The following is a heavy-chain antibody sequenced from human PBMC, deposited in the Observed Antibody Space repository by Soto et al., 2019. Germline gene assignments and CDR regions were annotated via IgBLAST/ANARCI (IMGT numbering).Heavy chain of an antibody. CDR1: GFTFSSYT. D-gene: IGHD2-21*02. V-gene: IGHV3-23*01. CDR3: AKGFIRDCGGDCTVDT. J-gene: IGHJ5*02. Sequence: GGSLRISCAASGFTFSSYTMSWVRQAPGKGLEWVSGISATGGSTYYADSVKGRFTFSRDNSKNTLYLQMNSLRAEDTAVYYCAKGFIRDCGGDCTVDTWGQGTLVTSPQ. CDR2: ISATGGST.